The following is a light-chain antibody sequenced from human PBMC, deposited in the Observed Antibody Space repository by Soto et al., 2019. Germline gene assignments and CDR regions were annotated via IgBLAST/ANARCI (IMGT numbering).Light chain of an antibody. CDR2: DNT. Sequence: QSVLTQPPSVSAAPGHTVTISRSGSSSNIGNNYLSRPQLLSSAAPKLLIYDNTTSPSDSPDRFSCSNSGTAATLGITGLHTGHEAGYYCGTWDSGLSPHVFGSGTKVTVL. CDR3: GTWDSGLSPHV. V-gene: IGLV1-51*01. CDR1: SSNIGNNY. J-gene: IGLJ1*01.